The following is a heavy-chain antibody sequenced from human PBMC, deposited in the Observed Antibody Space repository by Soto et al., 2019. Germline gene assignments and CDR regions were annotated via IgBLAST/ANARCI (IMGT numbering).Heavy chain of an antibody. Sequence: QVQLVQSGAEVRKPGSSVKVSCKASGGTFTTYDISWVRQAPGQGLEWMGGIIPLCDATKYAQKFQGRVTITADKSTGTAYMELSSLRSEDTAMYYCARDRSSSWYNGTFYFDSWCQGTLVTVSS. D-gene: IGHD6-19*01. CDR3: ARDRSSSWYNGTFYFDS. CDR1: GGTFTTYD. V-gene: IGHV1-69*06. J-gene: IGHJ4*02. CDR2: IIPLCDAT.